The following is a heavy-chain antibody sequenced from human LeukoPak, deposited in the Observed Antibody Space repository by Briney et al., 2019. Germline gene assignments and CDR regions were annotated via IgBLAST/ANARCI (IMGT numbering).Heavy chain of an antibody. V-gene: IGHV3-23*01. Sequence: GGSLRLSCAASGFTFSSYAMSWVRQAPRKGLEWVSAISGSGDSTYYADSVKGRFTISRDNSKNTLYLQMNSLRAEDTAVYYCAKPRLTGTTLSPFEYWGQGTLVTVSS. J-gene: IGHJ4*02. CDR2: ISGSGDST. CDR3: AKPRLTGTTLSPFEY. D-gene: IGHD1-1*01. CDR1: GFTFSSYA.